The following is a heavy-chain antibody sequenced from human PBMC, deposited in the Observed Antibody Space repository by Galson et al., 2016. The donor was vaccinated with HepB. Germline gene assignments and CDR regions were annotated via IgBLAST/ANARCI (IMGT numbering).Heavy chain of an antibody. Sequence: SLRLSCAASGFTFSSYGMHWVRQAPGKGLEWVSTISGSGYNTYYADSVKGRFTISRDNSKNTLYLQMKSLRAEDTAVYYCAKSLLGVTLVSYYYGMDVWGQGTTVTVSS. CDR3: AKSLLGVTLVSYYYGMDV. CDR2: ISGSGYNT. D-gene: IGHD2-21*02. J-gene: IGHJ6*02. CDR1: GFTFSSYG. V-gene: IGHV3-23*01.